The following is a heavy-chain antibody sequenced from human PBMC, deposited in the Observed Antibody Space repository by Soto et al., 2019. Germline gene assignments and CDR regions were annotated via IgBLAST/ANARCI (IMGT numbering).Heavy chain of an antibody. J-gene: IGHJ5*02. CDR3: ARGGQCSGGTCYRNWFDP. Sequence: PSETLSLTCTVSGGSISSGDYYWSWIRQPPGKGLECIGYIDYRGTTYYNPSLKSRVNISVDTSKNQFSLNLSSVTAADTAVYFCARGGQCSGGTCYRNWFDPWGQGTPVTVSS. D-gene: IGHD2-15*01. V-gene: IGHV4-30-4*01. CDR1: GGSISSGDYY. CDR2: IDYRGTT.